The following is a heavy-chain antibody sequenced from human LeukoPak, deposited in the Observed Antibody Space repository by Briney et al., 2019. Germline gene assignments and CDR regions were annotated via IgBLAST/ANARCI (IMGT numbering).Heavy chain of an antibody. CDR2: INHSGSN. CDR1: GVSFSGYY. CDR3: ARHLTYGSGSYRLDY. V-gene: IGHV4-34*01. Sequence: SETLSLTCAVYGVSFSGYYWSWIGQPAAKGLEWIGEINHSGSNNYNPSLQSGVTISLDTSKNQSSLKLSSVPAADTAVYYCARHLTYGSGSYRLDYWGQGTLVTVSS. D-gene: IGHD3-10*01. J-gene: IGHJ4*02.